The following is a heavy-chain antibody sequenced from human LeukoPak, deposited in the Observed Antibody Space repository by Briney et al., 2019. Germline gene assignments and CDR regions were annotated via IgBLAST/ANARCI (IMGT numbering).Heavy chain of an antibody. CDR3: ARVTGTSYYYGMDV. D-gene: IGHD1-20*01. Sequence: PGRSLRLSCAASGFTFSNYGMHWVRQAPGKGLEWVAFIWYDGSNKYYADSVKGRFTISRDNSKNTLYLQMNSLRAEDTAVYYCARVTGTSYYYGMDVWGQGTTVTVSS. V-gene: IGHV3-33*08. CDR1: GFTFSNYG. J-gene: IGHJ6*02. CDR2: IWYDGSNK.